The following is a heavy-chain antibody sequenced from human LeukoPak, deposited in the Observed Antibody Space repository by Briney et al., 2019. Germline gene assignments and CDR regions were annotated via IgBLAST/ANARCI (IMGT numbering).Heavy chain of an antibody. J-gene: IGHJ3*02. CDR2: INPNSGGT. D-gene: IGHD3-22*01. Sequence: ASVKVSCKASGYTFTCYYMHWVRQAPGQGLEWMGWINPNSGGTNYAQKFQGRVTMTRDTSISTAYMELSRLRSDDTAVYYCARELSYDSSGYYGRAFDIWGQGTMVTVSS. CDR3: ARELSYDSSGYYGRAFDI. V-gene: IGHV1-2*02. CDR1: GYTFTCYY.